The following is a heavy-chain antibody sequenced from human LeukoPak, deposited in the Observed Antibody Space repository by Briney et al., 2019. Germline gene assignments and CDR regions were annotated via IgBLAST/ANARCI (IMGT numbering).Heavy chain of an antibody. J-gene: IGHJ6*03. V-gene: IGHV1-69*13. CDR1: RGAFTRAA. D-gene: IGHD3-10*01. CDR3: ATPQMGYYGSGTHYSYYYVDV. Sequence: SVKVSCKASRGAFTRAAVSWVRQAPGQGLEWMGGVLPLSGTANYAQKFQGRVTITADESTNTAYMELNSLTFQDTAVYYCATPQMGYYGSGTHYSYYYVDVWGRGTAVTVSS. CDR2: VLPLSGTA.